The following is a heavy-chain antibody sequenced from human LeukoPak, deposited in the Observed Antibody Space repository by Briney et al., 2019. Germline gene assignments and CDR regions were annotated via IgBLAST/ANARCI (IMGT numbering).Heavy chain of an antibody. V-gene: IGHV3-23*01. Sequence: GGSLRFSCAASGFTFSNYAMSWVRQAPGKGLEWASSLSDNGGSPYYADSVKGRFTISRDNSKNTLYLHMNSLRVEDTAVYYCAKDPETYSSRWFDSWGQGTLVTVSS. J-gene: IGHJ5*01. D-gene: IGHD2-21*01. CDR2: LSDNGGSP. CDR3: AKDPETYSSRWFDS. CDR1: GFTFSNYA.